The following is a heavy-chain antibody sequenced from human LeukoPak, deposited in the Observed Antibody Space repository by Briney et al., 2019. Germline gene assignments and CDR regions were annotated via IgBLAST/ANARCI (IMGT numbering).Heavy chain of an antibody. D-gene: IGHD2-2*02. J-gene: IGHJ4*02. CDR3: ARDGPAAIAYYFDY. CDR2: ISYDGSNK. V-gene: IGHV3-30-3*01. CDR1: GFTFSSYA. Sequence: GRSLRLSCAASGFTFSSYAMHWVRQAPGKGLEWVAVISYDGSNKYYADSVKGRFTISRDNSKNTLYLQMNSLRAEDTAVYYCARDGPAAIAYYFDYWGQGTLVTVSS.